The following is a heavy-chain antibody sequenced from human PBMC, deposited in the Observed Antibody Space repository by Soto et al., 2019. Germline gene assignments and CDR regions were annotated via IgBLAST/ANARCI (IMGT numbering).Heavy chain of an antibody. D-gene: IGHD3-10*01. CDR1: GFTFSSYG. CDR3: AKTYKRGFGELASANDY. Sequence: QVQLVESGGGVVQPGRSLRLSCAASGFTFSSYGMHWVRQAPGKGLEWVAVISYDGSNKYYADSVKGRFTISRDNSKNTLYLQMNSLRAEDTAVYYCAKTYKRGFGELASANDYWGQGTLVTVSS. J-gene: IGHJ4*02. CDR2: ISYDGSNK. V-gene: IGHV3-30*18.